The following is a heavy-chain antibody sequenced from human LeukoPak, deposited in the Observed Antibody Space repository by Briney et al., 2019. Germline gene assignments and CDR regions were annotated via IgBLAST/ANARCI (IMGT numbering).Heavy chain of an antibody. J-gene: IGHJ3*02. Sequence: GGSLRLSCAASGFTFSSYWMSWVRQAPGKGLEWVSAISGSGGSTYYADSMKGRFTISRDNSKNTLYLQMNSLRAEDTAVYYCAKDLEGVIGIAAAGAFDIWGQGTMVTVSS. CDR1: GFTFSSYW. CDR2: ISGSGGST. D-gene: IGHD6-13*01. CDR3: AKDLEGVIGIAAAGAFDI. V-gene: IGHV3-23*01.